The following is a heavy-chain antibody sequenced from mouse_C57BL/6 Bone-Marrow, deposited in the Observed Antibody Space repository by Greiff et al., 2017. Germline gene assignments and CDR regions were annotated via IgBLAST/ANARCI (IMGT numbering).Heavy chain of an antibody. CDR1: GYTFTSYW. J-gene: IGHJ1*01. V-gene: IGHV1-50*01. CDR2: IDPSDSYT. D-gene: IGHD1-1*01. CDR3: AREDYGSTFDV. Sequence: QVQLQQPGAELVKPGASVKLSCKASGYTFTSYWMQWVKQRPGQGLEWIGEIDPSDSYTNYNQKFNGKATLAVDTSSSTTYMQLSSLSSEDSTVYYCAREDYGSTFDVWGAGTTVTVSS.